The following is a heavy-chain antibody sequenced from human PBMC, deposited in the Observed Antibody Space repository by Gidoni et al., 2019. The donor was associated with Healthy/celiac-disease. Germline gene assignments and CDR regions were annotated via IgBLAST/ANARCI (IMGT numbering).Heavy chain of an antibody. CDR3: ARDLGRGYSPYFDY. V-gene: IGHV4-59*01. J-gene: IGHJ4*02. Sequence: QVQLQESGPGLVKPSETLSLTCTVSGGSISSYYWSWIRQPPGKGLEWIGYIYYSGSTNYNPSLKSRVTISVDTSKNQFSLKLSSVTAADTAVYYCARDLGRGYSPYFDYWGQGTLVTVSS. CDR1: GGSISSYY. D-gene: IGHD3-22*01. CDR2: IYYSGST.